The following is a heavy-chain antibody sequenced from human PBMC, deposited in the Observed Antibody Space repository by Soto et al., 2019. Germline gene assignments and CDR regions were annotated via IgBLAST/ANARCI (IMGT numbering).Heavy chain of an antibody. CDR1: GYTLINYA. CDR3: ARERDPTDPYFGP. D-gene: IGHD1-1*01. Sequence: QVQLVQSGAELKKPGASVKISCQASGYTLINYAIYWVRQAPGQGLEWMGWVNGGDDNTRYSKKFQGRLNITRDVSAGTFYIELTSLRFEDTAVYYCARERDPTDPYFGPWGQGTLVTVSS. V-gene: IGHV1-3*01. J-gene: IGHJ5*02. CDR2: VNGGDDNT.